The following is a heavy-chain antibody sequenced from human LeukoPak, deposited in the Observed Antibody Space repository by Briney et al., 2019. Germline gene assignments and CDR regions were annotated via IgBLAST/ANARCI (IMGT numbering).Heavy chain of an antibody. CDR3: AREAVAVAGTGIFDY. CDR2: IIPIFGTA. CDR1: GGTFSSYA. V-gene: IGHV1-69*13. D-gene: IGHD6-19*01. J-gene: IGHJ4*02. Sequence: SVKVSCKASGGTFSSYAISWVRQAPGQGLEWMGGIIPIFGTANYAQKFQGRVTITADESTSTAYMELSSLRSEDTAVYYCAREAVAVAGTGIFDYWGQGTLVTVSS.